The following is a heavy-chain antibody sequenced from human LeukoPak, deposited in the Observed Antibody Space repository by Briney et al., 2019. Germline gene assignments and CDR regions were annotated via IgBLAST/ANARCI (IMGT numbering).Heavy chain of an antibody. D-gene: IGHD6-13*01. CDR2: IIPILGTA. V-gene: IGHV1-69*05. CDR1: GGTFSNYA. CDR3: ARPAAGRAFDI. J-gene: IGHJ3*02. Sequence: ASVKVSCKASGGTFSNYAISWVRQAPGQGFEWMGGIIPILGTANYAQKFQGRVTITTDESTSTAYMELSSLRSEDTAVYYCARPAAGRAFDIWGQGAMVTVSS.